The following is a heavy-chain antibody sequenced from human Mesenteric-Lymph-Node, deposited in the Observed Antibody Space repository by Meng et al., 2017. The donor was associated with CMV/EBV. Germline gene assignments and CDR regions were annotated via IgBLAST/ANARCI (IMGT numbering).Heavy chain of an antibody. V-gene: IGHV3-23*01. CDR1: GITFSNYG. CDR2: ISGSGGTT. CDR3: AKQVRGVIINYYFDY. Sequence: GGSLRLSCEASGITFSNYGMSWVRQAPGKGLQWVSGISGSGGTTYYVDSVRGRFTISRDNSKNTLYLQMNSLRAEDTAVYYCAKQVRGVIINYYFDYWGQGTLVTVSS. J-gene: IGHJ4*02. D-gene: IGHD3-10*01.